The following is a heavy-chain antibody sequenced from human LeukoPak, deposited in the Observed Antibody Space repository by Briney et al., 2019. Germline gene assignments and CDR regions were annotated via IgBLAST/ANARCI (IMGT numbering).Heavy chain of an antibody. V-gene: IGHV1-46*01. CDR3: ARPLFCAFDNCGYWLDP. D-gene: IGHD1-20*01. J-gene: IGHJ5*02. CDR2: INPNGDAT. CDR1: GYTFTKYL. Sequence: ASVKVSCKTSGYTFTKYLIHWVRQAPGQGLEWVGTINPNGDATNYAPRLQGRLTLAQDTSTSTVYMELRGLTPDDTAVYYCARPLFCAFDNCGYWLDPWGPGTLVTVSS.